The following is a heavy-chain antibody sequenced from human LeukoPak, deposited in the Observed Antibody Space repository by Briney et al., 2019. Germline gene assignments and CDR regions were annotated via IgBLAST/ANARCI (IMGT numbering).Heavy chain of an antibody. J-gene: IGHJ2*01. CDR3: ATGERPPPYTTDAWYFAL. D-gene: IGHD1-26*01. Sequence: GESLRLSCAASGFKFSNSDMHWVRQSAGRGLEWVSTIGTEADPFYPGSVKGRFTISRDNAKDSLYLQMNSLRVEDTGVYYCATGERPPPYTTDAWYFALWGRGTRVTVSS. V-gene: IGHV3-13*04. CDR2: IGTEADP. CDR1: GFKFSNSD.